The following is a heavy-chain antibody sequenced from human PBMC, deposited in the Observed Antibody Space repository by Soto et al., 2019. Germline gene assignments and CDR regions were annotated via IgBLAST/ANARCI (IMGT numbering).Heavy chain of an antibody. J-gene: IGHJ5*02. V-gene: IGHV3-48*04. Sequence: GGSLRLSCAASGFTFSSYSMNWVRQAPGKGLEWVSYISSSSSTIYYADSVKGRFTISRDNAKNSLYLQMNSLRAEDTAVYYCARVRSSSWYNWFDPWGQGTLVTVSS. D-gene: IGHD6-13*01. CDR3: ARVRSSSWYNWFDP. CDR2: ISSSSSTI. CDR1: GFTFSSYS.